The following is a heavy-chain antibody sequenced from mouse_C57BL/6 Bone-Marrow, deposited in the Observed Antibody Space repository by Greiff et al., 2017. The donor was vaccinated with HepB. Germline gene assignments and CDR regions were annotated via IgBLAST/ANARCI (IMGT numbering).Heavy chain of an antibody. J-gene: IGHJ2*01. D-gene: IGHD1-3*01. CDR3: ARGEVKGY. CDR2: VYPRSGNT. CDR1: GYTFTGYG. Sequence: VLLVESGAELARPGASVKLSCKASGYTFTGYGIRWVKQRTGQGLEWIGDVYPRSGNTYYNQKFKGKATLTADKSSSTAYMELRILTSEDSAVYFCARGEVKGYWGQGTTLTVSA. V-gene: IGHV1-81*01.